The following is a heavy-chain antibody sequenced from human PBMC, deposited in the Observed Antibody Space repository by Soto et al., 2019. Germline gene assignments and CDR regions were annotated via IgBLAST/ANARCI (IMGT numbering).Heavy chain of an antibody. CDR3: ARGQEAALYY. CDR2: INHSGST. Sequence: SETLSLTCAVYGGSFSGYYWSWIRQPPGKGLEWIGEINHSGSTNYNPSLKSRVTISVDTSKNQFSLKLSSVTAADTAVYYCARGQEAALYYWGQGTLVTVSS. J-gene: IGHJ4*02. CDR1: GGSFSGYY. V-gene: IGHV4-34*01. D-gene: IGHD6-6*01.